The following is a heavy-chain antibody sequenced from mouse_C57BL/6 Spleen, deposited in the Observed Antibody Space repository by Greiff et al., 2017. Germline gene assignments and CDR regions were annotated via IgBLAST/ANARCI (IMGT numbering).Heavy chain of an antibody. Sequence: QVQLQQSGPELVKPGASVKISCKASGYAFSSSWLNWVKQRPGQGLEWIGRIYPGDGDTNYNGKFKGKATLTADKSSSTAYMQLSSLTSEDSAVYFGARPPNYYGSSYFAYWGQGTLVTVSA. CDR2: IYPGDGDT. CDR1: GYAFSSSW. V-gene: IGHV1-82*01. D-gene: IGHD1-1*01. CDR3: ARPPNYYGSSYFAY. J-gene: IGHJ3*01.